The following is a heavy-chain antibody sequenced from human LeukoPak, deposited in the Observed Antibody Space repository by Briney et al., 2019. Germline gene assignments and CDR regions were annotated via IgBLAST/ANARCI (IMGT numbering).Heavy chain of an antibody. CDR3: ARGVVPAAITSWFDP. Sequence: SVKVSCKASGGTFSSYAISWVRQAPGQGLEWMGGIISAFGPANYAQKFQGRVTITADESINTAYMELSSLRSEDTAVYYCARGVVPAAITSWFDPWGQGTLVTVSS. J-gene: IGHJ5*02. V-gene: IGHV1-69*13. CDR1: GGTFSSYA. CDR2: IISAFGPA. D-gene: IGHD2-2*01.